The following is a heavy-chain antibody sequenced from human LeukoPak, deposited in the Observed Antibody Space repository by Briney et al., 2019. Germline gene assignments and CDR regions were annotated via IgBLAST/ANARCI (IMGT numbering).Heavy chain of an antibody. V-gene: IGHV4-39*07. Sequence: SETLSLTCTVSGGSISSSSYYWGWIRQPPGKGLEWIGSIYYSGSTYYNPSLKSRVTISVDTSKNQFSLKLSSVTAADTAVYYFARFNRFTVPQVAARLPPGGFDYWGQGTLVTVSS. CDR2: IYYSGST. D-gene: IGHD6-6*01. CDR1: GGSISSSSYY. CDR3: ARFNRFTVPQVAARLPPGGFDY. J-gene: IGHJ4*02.